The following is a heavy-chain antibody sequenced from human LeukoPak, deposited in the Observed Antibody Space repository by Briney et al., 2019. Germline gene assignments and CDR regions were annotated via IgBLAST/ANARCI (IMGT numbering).Heavy chain of an antibody. CDR3: ARDYDILTGYFRGGFDY. D-gene: IGHD3-9*01. CDR1: GFTVSSNY. J-gene: IGHJ4*02. V-gene: IGHV3-11*05. CDR2: ITSSSSDT. Sequence: NSGGSLRLSCAASGFTVSSNYMSWIRQAPGKGLEWISYITSSSSDTNYADSVKGRFTISRDNAKKSLYLQMNSLRAEDTAVYYCARDYDILTGYFRGGFDYWGQGTLVTVSS.